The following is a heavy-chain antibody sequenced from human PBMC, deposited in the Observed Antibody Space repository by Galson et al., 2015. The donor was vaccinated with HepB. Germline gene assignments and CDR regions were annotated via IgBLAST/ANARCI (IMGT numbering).Heavy chain of an antibody. J-gene: IGHJ6*01. CDR2: ISTDANYI. V-gene: IGHV3-21*06. Sequence: SLRLSCATSGFTFSSYSINWVRQAPGKGLEWVSSISTDANYIYYADSMKGRFTISRDNAQNSAYLQINNLHQGPIGLPPGTLLQEHLWG. CDR3: TLLQEHL. CDR1: GFTFSSYS.